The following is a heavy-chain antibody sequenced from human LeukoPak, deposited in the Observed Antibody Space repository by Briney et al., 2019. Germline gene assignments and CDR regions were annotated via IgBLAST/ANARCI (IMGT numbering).Heavy chain of an antibody. Sequence: GGSLRLSCAASGFTFTSYSMHWVRQAPGKGLEWVAVIWYDGSNKYYADSVKGRFTISRDNSKNTLYLQMNSLRAEDTAVYYCARDRSYWDYYYYGMDVWGQGTTVTVSS. CDR3: ARDRSYWDYYYYGMDV. V-gene: IGHV3-33*08. CDR1: GFTFTSYS. J-gene: IGHJ6*02. D-gene: IGHD1-26*01. CDR2: IWYDGSNK.